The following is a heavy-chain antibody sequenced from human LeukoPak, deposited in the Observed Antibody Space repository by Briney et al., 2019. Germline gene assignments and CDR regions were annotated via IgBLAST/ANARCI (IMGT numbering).Heavy chain of an antibody. CDR2: ISSSGSTI. V-gene: IGHV3-11*01. J-gene: IGHJ6*03. Sequence: GGSLRLSCAASGFTFSDYYMSWIRQAPGKGLEWVSYISSSGSTIYYADSVKGRFTISRDNAKNSLYLQMNSLRAEDTAVYYCARVARYYYYYMDVWGKGITVTVSS. CDR1: GFTFSDYY. CDR3: ARVARYYYYYMDV.